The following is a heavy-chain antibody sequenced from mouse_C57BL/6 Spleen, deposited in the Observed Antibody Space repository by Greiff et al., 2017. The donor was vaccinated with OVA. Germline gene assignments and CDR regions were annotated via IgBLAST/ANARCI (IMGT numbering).Heavy chain of an antibody. Sequence: QVQLQQSGAELARPGASVKLSCKASGYTFTSYWMHWVKQRPGRGLEWIGRIDPNSGGTKYNEKFKSKATLTVDKPSSTAYMQLSSLTSEDSAVYNCARQGLRPDWYFDVWGTGTTVTVSS. CDR3: ARQGLRPDWYFDV. CDR2: IDPNSGGT. J-gene: IGHJ1*03. V-gene: IGHV1-72*01. D-gene: IGHD2-4*01. CDR1: GYTFTSYW.